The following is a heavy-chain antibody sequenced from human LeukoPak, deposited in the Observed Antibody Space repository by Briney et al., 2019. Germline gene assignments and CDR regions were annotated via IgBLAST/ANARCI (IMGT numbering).Heavy chain of an antibody. Sequence: GGSLRLSCAASEFTFSNYAVHWVRQAPGKGLEWVAVISHNGSHIYYSDSVKGRFTISRDNSKNTLYLQMNSLRAEDTAVYYCARDQSYYGSGSPMNVWGKGTTVTVSS. CDR3: ARDQSYYGSGSPMNV. CDR1: EFTFSNYA. D-gene: IGHD3-10*01. CDR2: ISHNGSHI. J-gene: IGHJ6*04. V-gene: IGHV3-30*04.